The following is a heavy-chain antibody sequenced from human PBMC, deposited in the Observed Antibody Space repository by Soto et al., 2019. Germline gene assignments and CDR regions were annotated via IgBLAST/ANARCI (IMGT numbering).Heavy chain of an antibody. Sequence: QVQLVQSGAEVKKPGSSVKVSCTASGGTFSSYAISWVRQAPGQGLEWMGGIIPIFGTANYAQKFQGRVTITADESTSTAYMELSSLGSEDTAVYYCARVYYDFLSGYWDYYYYGMEVWGQGTTVTVSS. D-gene: IGHD3-3*01. J-gene: IGHJ6*02. CDR1: GGTFSSYA. V-gene: IGHV1-69*01. CDR2: IIPIFGTA. CDR3: ARVYYDFLSGYWDYYYYGMEV.